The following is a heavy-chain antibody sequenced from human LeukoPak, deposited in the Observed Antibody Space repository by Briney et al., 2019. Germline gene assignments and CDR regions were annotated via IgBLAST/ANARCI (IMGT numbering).Heavy chain of an antibody. D-gene: IGHD1-1*01. Sequence: GGSLRLSCAASGFTFSSYAMHWVRQGPGKGLEWVAVISYDGSNNYYADSVKGRFTISRDNSKDTLNLQMNSLRVEDTAVYYCARDPTLYNPAPYFYYMDVWGKGTTVTVSS. CDR2: ISYDGSNN. CDR1: GFTFSSYA. V-gene: IGHV3-30-3*01. J-gene: IGHJ6*03. CDR3: ARDPTLYNPAPYFYYMDV.